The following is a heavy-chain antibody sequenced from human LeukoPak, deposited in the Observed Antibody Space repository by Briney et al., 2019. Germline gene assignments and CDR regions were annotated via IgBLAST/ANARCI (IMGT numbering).Heavy chain of an antibody. CDR1: GGSISSGGYY. D-gene: IGHD3-3*01. CDR2: IYYSGST. Sequence: SQTLSLTCTVSGGSISSGGYYWSWIRQHPGKGLEWIGYIYYSGSTYYNPSLKSRVTISVDTSKNQFSLKLSSVTAADTAVYYCARARRITIFGVASGYYGMDVWGQGTTVTVSS. V-gene: IGHV4-31*03. CDR3: ARARRITIFGVASGYYGMDV. J-gene: IGHJ6*02.